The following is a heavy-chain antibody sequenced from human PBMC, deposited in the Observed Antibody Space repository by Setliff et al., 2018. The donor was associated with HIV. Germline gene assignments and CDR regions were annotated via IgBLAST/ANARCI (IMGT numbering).Heavy chain of an antibody. D-gene: IGHD2-2*01. CDR2: IYYSGNT. J-gene: IGHJ3*02. CDR1: GVSTSSSSYY. CDR3: ARAFCSSASCYGGGDAFDI. Sequence: SETLSLTCIVSGVSTSSSSYYWGWIRQPPGKGLEWIGYIYYSGNTYYNPSLKSRLTISVDTSKNHFSLKLSSVTAADTAVYYCARAFCSSASCYGGGDAFDIWGQGTMVTVSS. V-gene: IGHV4-39*07.